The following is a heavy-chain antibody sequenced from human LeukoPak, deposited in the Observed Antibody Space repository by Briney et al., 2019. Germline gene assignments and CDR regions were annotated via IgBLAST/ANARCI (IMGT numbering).Heavy chain of an antibody. J-gene: IGHJ4*02. Sequence: PSETLSLTCTVSGGSISSGDYYWSWISQPPGKGLEWIGYIYYSGSTYYNPSLKSRVTISVDTSKNQFSLKLSSVTAADTAVYYCARLGCSSTSCLDYWGQGTLVTVSP. D-gene: IGHD2-2*01. CDR2: IYYSGST. V-gene: IGHV4-30-4*01. CDR1: GGSISSGDYY. CDR3: ARLGCSSTSCLDY.